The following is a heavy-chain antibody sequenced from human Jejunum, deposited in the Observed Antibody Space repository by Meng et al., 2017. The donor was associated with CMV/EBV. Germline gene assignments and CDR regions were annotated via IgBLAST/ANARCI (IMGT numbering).Heavy chain of an antibody. D-gene: IGHD1-14*01. V-gene: IGHV3-74*01. CDR1: GFGVSYYW. CDR2: SNSDGTFT. Sequence: LSCAASGFGVSYYWMHWVRQAPGKGLVGVSRSNSDGTFTKYADSVKGRCTISRDNAKNMLYLEINSLRAEDTAVYYCARENNGPEEYWGQGTLVTVSS. J-gene: IGHJ4*01. CDR3: ARENNGPEEY.